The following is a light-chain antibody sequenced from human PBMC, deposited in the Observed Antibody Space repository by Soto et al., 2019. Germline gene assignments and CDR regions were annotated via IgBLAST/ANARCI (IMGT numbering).Light chain of an antibody. CDR1: SSDVGGYNY. V-gene: IGLV2-14*01. CDR2: DVS. CDR3: SSYTSSSTPLNV. Sequence: QSALTQPASVSGSPGQSITISCTGTSSDVGGYNYVSWYQQHPGKAPKLMIYDVSNRPSGASNRFSGSKSGNTASLTISGLQAEDEADYYCSSYTSSSTPLNVFGTGTKVTVL. J-gene: IGLJ1*01.